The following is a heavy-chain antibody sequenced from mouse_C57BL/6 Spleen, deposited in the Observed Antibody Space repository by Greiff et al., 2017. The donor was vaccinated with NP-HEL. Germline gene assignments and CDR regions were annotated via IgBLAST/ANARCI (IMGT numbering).Heavy chain of an antibody. CDR3: ARQLTGTSDY. J-gene: IGHJ2*01. CDR1: GFTFSSYG. D-gene: IGHD4-1*01. Sequence: EVMLVESGGDLVKPGGSLKLSCAASGFTFSSYGMSWVRQTPDKRLEWVATISSGGSYTYYPDSVKGRFTISRDNAKNTLYLQMSSLKSEDTAMYYCARQLTGTSDYWGQGTTLTVSS. V-gene: IGHV5-6*01. CDR2: ISSGGSYT.